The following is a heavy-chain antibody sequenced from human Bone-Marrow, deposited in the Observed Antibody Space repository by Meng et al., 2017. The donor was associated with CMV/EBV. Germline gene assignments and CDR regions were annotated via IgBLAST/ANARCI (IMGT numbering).Heavy chain of an antibody. CDR2: INHSGST. J-gene: IGHJ5*02. D-gene: IGHD2-2*01. V-gene: IGHV4-34*01. Sequence: GSLRLSCAVYGGSFSGYYWSWIRQPPGKGLEWIGEINHSGSTNYNPSLKSRVTISVDTSKNQFSLKLSSVTAADTAVYYCARDIVVVPAARNWFDPWGQGTLVTVSS. CDR3: ARDIVVVPAARNWFDP. CDR1: GGSFSGYY.